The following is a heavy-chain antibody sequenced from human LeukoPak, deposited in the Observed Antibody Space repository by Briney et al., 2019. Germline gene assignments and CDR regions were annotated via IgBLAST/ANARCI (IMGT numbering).Heavy chain of an antibody. D-gene: IGHD4-17*01. CDR3: ARVSGITVTTDGWFDP. V-gene: IGHV4-59*01. Sequence: SETLSLTCTVSGGSISSYYWSWIRQPPGKGLEWIGYIYYSGSTNYNPSLKSRVTISVDTSKNQFSLKLSSVTAADTAVYYCARVSGITVTTDGWFDPWGQGTLVTVSS. CDR1: GGSISSYY. CDR2: IYYSGST. J-gene: IGHJ5*02.